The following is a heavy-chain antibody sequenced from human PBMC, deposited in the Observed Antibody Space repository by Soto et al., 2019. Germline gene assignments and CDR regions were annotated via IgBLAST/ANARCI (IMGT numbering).Heavy chain of an antibody. CDR3: ARARDGYNYYGMDV. Sequence: QVQLVESGGGVVQPGRSLRLSCAASGFTFSSYGMHWVRQAPGKGLEWVAVIWYDGSNKYYADSVKGRFTISRDNSKNTLYLQMNSLRAEDTAVYYCARARDGYNYYGMDVWGQGTTVTVSS. CDR2: IWYDGSNK. CDR1: GFTFSSYG. V-gene: IGHV3-33*01. J-gene: IGHJ6*02.